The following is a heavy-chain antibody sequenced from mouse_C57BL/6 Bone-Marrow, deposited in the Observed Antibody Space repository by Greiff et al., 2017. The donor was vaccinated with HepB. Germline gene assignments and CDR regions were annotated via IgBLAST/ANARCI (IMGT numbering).Heavy chain of an antibody. Sequence: EVQVVESGPELVKPGASVKISCKASGYSFTGYYMNWVKQSPEKSLEWIGEINPSTGGTTYNQKFKAKATLTVDKSSSTAYMQLKSLTSEDSAVYYCARWSYGSSSDYWGQGTTLTVSS. D-gene: IGHD1-1*01. V-gene: IGHV1-42*01. CDR1: GYSFTGYY. J-gene: IGHJ2*01. CDR3: ARWSYGSSSDY. CDR2: INPSTGGT.